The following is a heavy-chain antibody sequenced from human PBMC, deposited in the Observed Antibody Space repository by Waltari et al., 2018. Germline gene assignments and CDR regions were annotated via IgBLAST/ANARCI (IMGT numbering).Heavy chain of an antibody. CDR1: GFSFSSYS. V-gene: IGHV3-21*01. CDR2: ISSTSTYP. CDR3: ARGGWGFSLDY. Sequence: EVQLVESGGGLVKPGGSLRLSCAASGFSFSSYSMNWVRQAPGKGLEWVSSISSTSTYPHYADSVKGRFTISRDNAKNSLYLQMNSLRGDDTAVYYCARGGWGFSLDYWGQGTLVTFSS. J-gene: IGHJ4*02. D-gene: IGHD7-27*01.